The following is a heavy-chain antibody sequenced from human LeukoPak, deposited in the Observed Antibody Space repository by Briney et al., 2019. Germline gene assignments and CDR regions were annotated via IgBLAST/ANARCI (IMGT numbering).Heavy chain of an antibody. Sequence: GGSLRLSCAASGFTFSSYSMNWVRQAPGKGLEWVSSISSSSSYIYYADSVKGRFTISRDNAKNSLYLQMNSLRAEDTAVYYCARENGYDFWSGYYEPDYWSQGTLVTVSS. CDR1: GFTFSSYS. CDR3: ARENGYDFWSGYYEPDY. D-gene: IGHD3-3*01. J-gene: IGHJ4*02. V-gene: IGHV3-21*01. CDR2: ISSSSSYI.